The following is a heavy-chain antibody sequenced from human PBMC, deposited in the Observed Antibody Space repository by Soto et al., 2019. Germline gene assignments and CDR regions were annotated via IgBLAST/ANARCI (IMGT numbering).Heavy chain of an antibody. CDR1: GGSISSSSYY. CDR3: ARHSYSVGGRAGGSSRLGDYYYGMDV. CDR2: IYYSGST. J-gene: IGHJ6*02. V-gene: IGHV4-39*01. Sequence: SETLSLTCTVSGGSISSSSYYWGWIRQPPGKGLEWIGSIYYSGSTYYNPSLKSRVTISVDTSKNQSSLKLSSVTAADTAVYYCARHSYSVGGRAGGSSRLGDYYYGMDVWGQGTTVTVSS. D-gene: IGHD6-13*01.